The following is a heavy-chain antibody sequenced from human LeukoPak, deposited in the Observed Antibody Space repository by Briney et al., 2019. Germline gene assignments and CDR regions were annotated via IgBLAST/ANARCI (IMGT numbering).Heavy chain of an antibody. J-gene: IGHJ4*02. CDR3: TTHVKRRTAHDY. CDR1: GFTFSNAW. Sequence: GGSLRLSCAPSGFTFSNAWMSWVRQAPGKGLEWVGRIKSKTDGGTTDYAAPVKGRFTISRDDSKNTLYLQMNSLKTEDTAVYYCTTHVKRRTAHDYWGQGTLVTVSS. V-gene: IGHV3-15*01. CDR2: IKSKTDGGTT. D-gene: IGHD5-18*01.